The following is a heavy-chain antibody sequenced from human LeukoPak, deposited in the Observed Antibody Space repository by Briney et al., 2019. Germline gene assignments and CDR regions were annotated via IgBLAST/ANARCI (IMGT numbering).Heavy chain of an antibody. D-gene: IGHD4-17*01. V-gene: IGHV3-30*18. Sequence: GGSLRLSCAASGFTFSSYAMHWVRQAQGKGLEWVAYISYDGNKGYYTDSVKGRFTISRDNSKNMLFLQMSSLRVEDTGVYYCAKDSTRDYGYYGMPESWGQGTLVTVS. J-gene: IGHJ4*02. CDR1: GFTFSSYA. CDR3: AKDSTRDYGYYGMPES. CDR2: ISYDGNKG.